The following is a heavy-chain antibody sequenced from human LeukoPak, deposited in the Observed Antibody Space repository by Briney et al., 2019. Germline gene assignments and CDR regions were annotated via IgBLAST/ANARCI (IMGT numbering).Heavy chain of an antibody. Sequence: GGSLRLSCAASGFTFSSYAMNWVRQAPGKGLEWVSSISSSSSYIYYADSVKGRFTISRDNAKNSLYLQMNSLRAEDTAVYYCARTSGGERWLQLTYYFDYWGQGTLVTVSS. V-gene: IGHV3-21*01. CDR3: ARTSGGERWLQLTYYFDY. D-gene: IGHD5-24*01. CDR1: GFTFSSYA. CDR2: ISSSSSYI. J-gene: IGHJ4*02.